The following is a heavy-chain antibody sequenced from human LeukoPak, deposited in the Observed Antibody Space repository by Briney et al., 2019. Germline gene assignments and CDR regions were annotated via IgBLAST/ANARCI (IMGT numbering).Heavy chain of an antibody. CDR3: ARGFRRDCSGGSCYSNWFDP. V-gene: IGHV3-23*01. CDR2: VSGSGDNT. D-gene: IGHD2-15*01. Sequence: GGSLRLSCAASEFTFSTYAMSWVRQAPGKGLEWVSTVSGSGDNTYYADSVKGRFTISRDNSKNTLYLQMNSLRAEDTAVYYCARGFRRDCSGGSCYSNWFDPWGQGTLVTVSS. J-gene: IGHJ5*02. CDR1: EFTFSTYA.